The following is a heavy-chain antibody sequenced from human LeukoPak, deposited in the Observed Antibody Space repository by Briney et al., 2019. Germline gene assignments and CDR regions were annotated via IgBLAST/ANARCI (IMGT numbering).Heavy chain of an antibody. J-gene: IGHJ6*02. V-gene: IGHV3-20*04. D-gene: IGHD6-13*01. CDR2: IHWNGGST. Sequence: GGSLRLSCAASGFTFDDYGMSWVRQLPGKWLECVSGIHWNGGSTGYADSVKGRFTISRDNAKNSLYLQMNSLRAEDTALYYCARALGYYYYYGVGVWGQGTTVTVSS. CDR3: ARALGYYYYYGVGV. CDR1: GFTFDDYG.